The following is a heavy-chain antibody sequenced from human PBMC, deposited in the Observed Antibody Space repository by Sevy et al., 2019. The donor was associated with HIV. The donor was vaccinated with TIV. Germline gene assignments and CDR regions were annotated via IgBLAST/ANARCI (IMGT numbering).Heavy chain of an antibody. V-gene: IGHV3-7*01. Sequence: GGSLRLSCAASGFTFSDYWMTWVRQAPGKGLEWVANIKEDGSEKYYVDSVKGRFTVTRDNAKNSLYLQMNSLRVEDTAVLYSARDRDCSGGRCYSGWFDPWGQGTLVTVSS. CDR1: GFTFSDYW. CDR2: IKEDGSEK. J-gene: IGHJ5*02. CDR3: ARDRDCSGGRCYSGWFDP. D-gene: IGHD2-15*01.